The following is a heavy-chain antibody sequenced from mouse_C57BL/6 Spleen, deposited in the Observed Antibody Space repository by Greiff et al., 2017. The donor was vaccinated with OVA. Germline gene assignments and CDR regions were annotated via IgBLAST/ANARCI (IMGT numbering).Heavy chain of an antibody. D-gene: IGHD2-3*01. CDR3: ARNNRIYDGYYFDV. CDR2: IWSGGST. CDR1: GFSLTSYG. V-gene: IGHV2-2*01. J-gene: IGHJ1*03. Sequence: VQLVESGPGLVQPSQCLSITCTVSGFSLTSYGVHWVRQSPGKGLEWLGVIWSGGSTDDNAAFISRLSISKDNSKSQVFFKMNSLQADDTAIYYCARNNRIYDGYYFDVWGTGTTVTVSS.